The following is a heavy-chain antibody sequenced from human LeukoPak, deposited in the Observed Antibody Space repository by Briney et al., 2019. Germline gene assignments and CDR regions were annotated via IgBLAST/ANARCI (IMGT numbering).Heavy chain of an antibody. CDR2: ISYDGSNK. CDR3: ASGELWFDY. Sequence: GGSLRLSCAASGFTFSSYAMHWVRQAPGKGLEWVAVISYDGSNKYYADSVKGRFTISRDNSKNSLYLQMNSLRAEDTAVYYCASGELWFDYWGQGTLVTVSS. V-gene: IGHV3-30*04. CDR1: GFTFSSYA. D-gene: IGHD1-26*01. J-gene: IGHJ5*01.